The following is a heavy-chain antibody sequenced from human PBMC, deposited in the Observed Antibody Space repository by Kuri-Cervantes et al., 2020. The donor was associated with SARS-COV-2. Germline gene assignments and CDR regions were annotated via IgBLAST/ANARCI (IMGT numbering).Heavy chain of an antibody. V-gene: IGHV4-39*01. J-gene: IGHJ6*03. CDR1: GGSISSSSYY. CDR3: ARKATSRTLYYYYMDV. CDR2: IYYSGST. D-gene: IGHD1-14*01. Sequence: GSLRLSCTVSGGSISSSSYYWGWIRQPPGKGLEWIGSIYYSGSTYYNPSLKSRVTISVDTSKNQFSLKLSSVTAADTAVYYCARKATSRTLYYYYMDVWGKGTTVTVSS.